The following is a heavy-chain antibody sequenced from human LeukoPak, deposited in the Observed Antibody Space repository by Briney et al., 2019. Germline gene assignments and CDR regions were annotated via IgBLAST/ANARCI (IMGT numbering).Heavy chain of an antibody. CDR1: GYTFDIYG. CDR2: ISSYNGKT. V-gene: IGHV1-18*01. J-gene: IGHJ4*02. D-gene: IGHD6-19*01. Sequence: ASVKVSFKASGYTFDIYGISWVRQAPGQGLEWMGWISSYNGKTSYAQNFQGRITLTTDTSTTTTYMELRSLTSDDTAVYYCARDRGSSAWYGDFWGQGTLVTVSS. CDR3: ARDRGSSAWYGDF.